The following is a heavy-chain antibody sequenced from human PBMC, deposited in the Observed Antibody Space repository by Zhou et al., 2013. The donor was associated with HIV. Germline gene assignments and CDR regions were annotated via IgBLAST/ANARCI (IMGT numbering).Heavy chain of an antibody. V-gene: IGHV1-18*01. CDR1: GYTFPNYG. CDR3: ARDWGNYGLDV. D-gene: IGHD3-16*01. Sequence: QSQLVQSGAELKRPGASVKVSCKASGYTFPNYGISWVRQAPGQGLEWMGWISGYNGNTNYAPKFQDRVTMTTDTSTSTAYMELTTLRADDTALYYCARDWGNYGLDVWGQGTTVIVSS. J-gene: IGHJ6*02. CDR2: ISGYNGNT.